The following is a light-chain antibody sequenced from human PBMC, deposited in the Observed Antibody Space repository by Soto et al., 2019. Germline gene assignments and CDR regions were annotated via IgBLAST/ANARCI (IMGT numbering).Light chain of an antibody. Sequence: AIQMTQSPSSLSASVGDRVTITCRASRDIGNDLGWYQQKPGKAPKHLIFAASNLQSGVPSRFSGGGSGTDFTLTISSLQADDCATYYCLQHFNVSWTFGQGTKVE. CDR1: RDIGND. CDR2: AAS. J-gene: IGKJ1*01. CDR3: LQHFNVSWT. V-gene: IGKV1-6*01.